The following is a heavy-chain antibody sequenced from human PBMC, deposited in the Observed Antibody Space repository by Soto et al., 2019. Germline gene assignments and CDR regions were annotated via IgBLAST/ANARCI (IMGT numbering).Heavy chain of an antibody. CDR3: ARQALYSSSWSP. CDR2: IYPGDSDT. D-gene: IGHD6-13*01. J-gene: IGHJ5*02. V-gene: IGHV5-51*01. CDR1: GYSFTSYW. Sequence: GESLKISCKGSGYSFTSYWIGWVRQMPGKGLEWMGIIYPGDSDTRYSPSFRGQATISADKSINTAYLQWSSLKASDTAIYYCARQALYSSSWSPWGQGTLVTVSS.